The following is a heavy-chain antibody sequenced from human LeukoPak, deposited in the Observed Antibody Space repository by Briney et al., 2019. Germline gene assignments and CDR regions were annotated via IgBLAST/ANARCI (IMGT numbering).Heavy chain of an antibody. D-gene: IGHD2-15*01. CDR3: WLEKVVAAYLDS. J-gene: IGHJ4*02. CDR2: IYSGGIT. Sequence: SETLSLTCAFYGGSFSGYYWSWIRQPPGKGLEWIGSIYSGGITYYNPSLKSRGSISEDTSKNQFSLKMTSMTAADTAIYYCWLEKVVAAYLDSWGQGTLVTVSS. V-gene: IGHV4-34*03. CDR1: GGSFSGYY.